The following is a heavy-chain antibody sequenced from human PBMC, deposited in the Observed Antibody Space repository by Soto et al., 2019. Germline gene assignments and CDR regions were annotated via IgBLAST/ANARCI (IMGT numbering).Heavy chain of an antibody. CDR2: INPNSGNT. J-gene: IGHJ6*02. D-gene: IGHD3-10*01. V-gene: IGHV1-8*02. CDR3: ARGRITMVRGVIIPNYYYYGMDV. Sequence: QVQLVQSGAEVKKPGASVKVSCKASGYTFTGYYMHWVRQAPGQGLEWMGWINPNSGNTGYAQKFQGRVTMTRNTSISTAYMELSSLRSEDTAVYYCARGRITMVRGVIIPNYYYYGMDVWGQGTTVTVSS. CDR1: GYTFTGYY.